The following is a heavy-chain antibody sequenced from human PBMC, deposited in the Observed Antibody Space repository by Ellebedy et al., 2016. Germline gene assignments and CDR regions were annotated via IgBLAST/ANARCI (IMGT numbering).Heavy chain of an antibody. J-gene: IGHJ5*02. D-gene: IGHD1-26*01. V-gene: IGHV3-33*01. CDR3: ARDVDTTSHYGWFDP. Sequence: GGSLRLSCATSGFTLRSYGIHWVRQAPGRGLEWVGVIWYDGIRKDYADSVKGRFTISRDISKNTVYLQMNSLRGDDTAVYFCARDVDTTSHYGWFDPWGQGTLVTVSS. CDR2: IWYDGIRK. CDR1: GFTLRSYG.